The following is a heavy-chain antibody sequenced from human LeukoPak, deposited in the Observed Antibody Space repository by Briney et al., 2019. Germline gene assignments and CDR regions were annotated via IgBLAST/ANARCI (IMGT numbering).Heavy chain of an antibody. J-gene: IGHJ4*02. Sequence: GGSLRLSCAASGFTFSSYAMHWVRQAPGKGLEWVANIKQDGSEKYYVDSVKGRFTISRDNAKNSLYLQMNSLRAEDTAVYYCARDLCSGGSCSDYWGQGTLVTVSS. CDR1: GFTFSSYA. V-gene: IGHV3-7*01. CDR2: IKQDGSEK. D-gene: IGHD2-15*01. CDR3: ARDLCSGGSCSDY.